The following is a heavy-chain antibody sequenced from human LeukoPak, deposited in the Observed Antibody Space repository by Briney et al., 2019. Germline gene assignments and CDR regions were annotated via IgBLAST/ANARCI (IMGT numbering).Heavy chain of an antibody. Sequence: GASVKVSCKASGYTFSNYHIHWVRQAPGQGIEWRGIINPRYGSATYAQKFQGRVTMTRDMSTSTVHMELSSLRSDDTAVYYCAREEARDGSTGYYFDYWGQGTLLTVSS. CDR1: GYTFSNYH. V-gene: IGHV1-46*01. D-gene: IGHD5-24*01. CDR2: INPRYGSA. J-gene: IGHJ4*02. CDR3: AREEARDGSTGYYFDY.